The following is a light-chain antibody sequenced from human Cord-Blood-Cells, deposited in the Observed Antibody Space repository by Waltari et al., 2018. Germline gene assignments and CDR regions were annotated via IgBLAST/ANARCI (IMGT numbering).Light chain of an antibody. CDR1: QSVSSD. V-gene: IGKV3-11*01. Sequence: EIVLPQSPATLSLSPGERATLSCRASQSVSSDLAWYQPKPGQAPRLLIYEASNRATGIPARFSGSGSGTDFTLTISSLEPEDFAVYYCQQRSNWPYTFGQGTKLEIK. CDR3: QQRSNWPYT. J-gene: IGKJ2*01. CDR2: EAS.